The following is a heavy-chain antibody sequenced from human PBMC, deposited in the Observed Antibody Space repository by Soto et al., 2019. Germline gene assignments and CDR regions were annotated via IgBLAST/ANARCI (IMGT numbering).Heavy chain of an antibody. CDR1: GGSCSNYF. D-gene: IGHD5-18*01. V-gene: IGHV4-34*01. CDR2: INHRGST. J-gene: IGHJ4*02. CDR3: ARLRAYSRPRSDY. Sequence: SETLSLTCAVYGGSCSNYFWSWIRQPPGKGLEWIGEINHRGSTNYNPSLKSRVTISIDTSKNQFSLKLNSVTAADTAVYYCARLRAYSRPRSDYWGQGTLVTVSS.